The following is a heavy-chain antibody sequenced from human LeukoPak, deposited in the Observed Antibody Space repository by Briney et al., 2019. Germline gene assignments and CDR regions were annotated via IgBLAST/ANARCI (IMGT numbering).Heavy chain of an antibody. CDR2: ISYDGSNK. CDR3: AKGTYYYDSSGLDAFDI. Sequence: GGSLRLSCAASGFTFSSYGMHWVRQAPGKGLEWVAVISYDGSNKYYADSVKGRFTISRDNSKNTLYLQMNSLRAEDTAVYYCAKGTYYYDSSGLDAFDIWGQGTMVTVSS. CDR1: GFTFSSYG. D-gene: IGHD3-22*01. V-gene: IGHV3-30*18. J-gene: IGHJ3*02.